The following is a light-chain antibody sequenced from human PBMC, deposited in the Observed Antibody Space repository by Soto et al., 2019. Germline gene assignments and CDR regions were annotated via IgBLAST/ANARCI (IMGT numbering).Light chain of an antibody. CDR2: EVT. CDR3: SSYKSSDTYV. J-gene: IGLJ1*01. Sequence: QSVLTQPPSVSGSPGQSVTISCTGTSSDVGSYNRVSWYQQPPGTAPKLMIYEVTNRPSGVPDRFSGSKSGNTASLTISGLQAEDEDDYCSSYKSSDTYVFGTGTKVTVL. CDR1: SSDVGSYNR. V-gene: IGLV2-18*02.